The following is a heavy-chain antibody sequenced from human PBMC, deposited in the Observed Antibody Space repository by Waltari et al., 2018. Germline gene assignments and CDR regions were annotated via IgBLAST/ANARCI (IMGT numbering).Heavy chain of an antibody. CDR1: AGTFSRYS. CDR2: VIPSFGAA. V-gene: IGHV1-69*01. CDR3: ARSEEVAPSYYYGMDV. J-gene: IGHJ6*02. Sequence: QVQLVQSGAEVKKPGSSVKVSCKASAGTFSRYSISWVRQAPGQGLEWMGGVIPSFGAANDAQKIQSKVQMTADESTSTDDMAMSSVSTEVTAVYSGARSEEVAPSYYYGMDVWGQGTTVTVSS. D-gene: IGHD5-12*01.